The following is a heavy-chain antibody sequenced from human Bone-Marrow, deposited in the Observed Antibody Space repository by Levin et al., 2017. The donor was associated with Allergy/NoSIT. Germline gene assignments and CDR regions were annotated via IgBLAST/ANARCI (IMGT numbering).Heavy chain of an antibody. V-gene: IGHV3-7*01. J-gene: IGHJ4*02. D-gene: IGHD3-3*02. Sequence: GGSLRLSCAASGFTFSSDWMSWVRQAPGKGPEWVANTKQDETEKYYVNSVRGRFTISRDNAKNSLYLQMNSLRAEDTAVYYCARDVPGIHFAPFDSWGQGTLVTVSS. CDR3: ARDVPGIHFAPFDS. CDR1: GFTFSSDW. CDR2: TKQDETEK.